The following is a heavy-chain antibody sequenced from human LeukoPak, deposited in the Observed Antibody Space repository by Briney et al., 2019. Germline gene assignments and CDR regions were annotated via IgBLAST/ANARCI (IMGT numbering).Heavy chain of an antibody. D-gene: IGHD7-27*01. CDR3: AKDPWGSRGYFDY. CDR1: GFTFSRNA. V-gene: IGHV3-23*01. Sequence: GGSLRLSCAASGFTFSRNAMIWVRQAPEKGLEWVSAISGSGSDTYYADSVKGRFTIFRDNSKNTVYLRMNSLRAEDTAVYYCAKDPWGSRGYFDYWGQGTLVTVSS. J-gene: IGHJ4*02. CDR2: ISGSGSDT.